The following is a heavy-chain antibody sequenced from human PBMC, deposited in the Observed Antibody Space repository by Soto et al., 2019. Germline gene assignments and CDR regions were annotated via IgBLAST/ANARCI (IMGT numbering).Heavy chain of an antibody. CDR2: ITTSSAYI. CDR1: GFTFNTYD. J-gene: IGHJ5*02. CDR3: VRSGTARLLRHSWFDT. D-gene: IGHD2-21*01. V-gene: IGHV3-21*01. Sequence: EVQLVESGGGLVKPGGSLRLSCAASGFTFNTYDMNWVRQAPGKGLWRVSSITTSSAYIYYADSLKGRITISRDNAKNSLFLQMNSLRAEDTAVYYCVRSGTARLLRHSWFDTWGQGTLVTVSS.